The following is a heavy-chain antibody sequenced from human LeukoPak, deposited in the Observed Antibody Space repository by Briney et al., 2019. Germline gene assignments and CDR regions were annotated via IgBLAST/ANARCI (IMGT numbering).Heavy chain of an antibody. V-gene: IGHV4-38-2*01. CDR3: AKTDYGHYSGFEV. D-gene: IGHD4-17*01. CDR1: TDPITNGYS. Sequence: PSETLSLTCVVSTDPITNGYSWGWVRQPPGKGLEWIGSFYLSGSTHYNPSLRSRVTISVDKSKNQFSLNVRSVTAADTAVYFCAKTDYGHYSGFEVWGQGIMLTVSS. CDR2: FYLSGST. J-gene: IGHJ3*01.